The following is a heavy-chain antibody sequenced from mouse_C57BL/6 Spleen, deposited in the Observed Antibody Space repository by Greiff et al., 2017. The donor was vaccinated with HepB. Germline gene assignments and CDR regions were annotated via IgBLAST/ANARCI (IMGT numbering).Heavy chain of an antibody. D-gene: IGHD2-4*01. V-gene: IGHV1-4*01. CDR3: ARFFYDYDQAWFAY. CDR1: GYTFTSYT. CDR2: INPSSGYT. Sequence: VKLMESGAELARPGASVKMSCKASGYTFTSYTMHWVKQRPGQGLEWIGYINPSSGYTKYNQKFKDKATLTADKSSSTAYMQLSSLTSEDSAVYYCARFFYDYDQAWFAYWGQGTLVTVSA. J-gene: IGHJ3*01.